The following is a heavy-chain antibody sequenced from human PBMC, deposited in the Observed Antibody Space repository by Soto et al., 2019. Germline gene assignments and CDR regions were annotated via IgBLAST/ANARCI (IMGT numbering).Heavy chain of an antibody. CDR1: GGSFSGYY. J-gene: IGHJ5*02. CDR2: INHSGST. CDR3: ARRFRDASTWYGVHWLDP. D-gene: IGHD4-17*01. Sequence: SETLSLTCAVYGGSFSGYYWSWIRQPPGKGLEWIGEINHSGSTNYNPSLKSRVTISVDTSKNQFSLKLSSVTAADTAMYFCARRFRDASTWYGVHWLDPWGQGTLVTVSS. V-gene: IGHV4-34*01.